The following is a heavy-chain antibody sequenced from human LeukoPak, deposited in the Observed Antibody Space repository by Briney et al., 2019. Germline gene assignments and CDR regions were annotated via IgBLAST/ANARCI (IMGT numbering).Heavy chain of an antibody. V-gene: IGHV3-23*01. CDR3: AKDLLGYFDY. CDR1: GITLSNYG. Sequence: GGSLRLSCAVSGITLSNYGMSWVRQAPGKGLEWVAGMSDSGGRTNYADSVKGRFTISRDNPKNTLYLQMNSLRAEDTAVYYCAKDLLGYFDYWGQGTLVTVSS. J-gene: IGHJ4*02. D-gene: IGHD7-27*01. CDR2: MSDSGGRT.